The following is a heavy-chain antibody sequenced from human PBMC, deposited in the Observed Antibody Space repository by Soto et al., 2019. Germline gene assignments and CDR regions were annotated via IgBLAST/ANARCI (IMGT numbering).Heavy chain of an antibody. CDR1: GYTFTSYD. J-gene: IGHJ4*02. Sequence: ASVKVSCKASGYTFTSYDIYWVRQATGQGLEWMGWMNPNTGNSGYAQKFQGRVTMTSDTSISTAHMELSSLRSDDTAVYYCARRAETNGWNGFGADKYYFDFWGQGTLVTVSS. D-gene: IGHD1-1*01. CDR2: MNPNTGNS. V-gene: IGHV1-8*01. CDR3: ARRAETNGWNGFGADKYYFDF.